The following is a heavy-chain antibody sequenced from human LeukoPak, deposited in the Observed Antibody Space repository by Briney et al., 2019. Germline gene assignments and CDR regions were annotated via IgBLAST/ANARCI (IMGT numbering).Heavy chain of an antibody. D-gene: IGHD3-16*01. J-gene: IGHJ4*02. CDR2: ISVYNGNT. V-gene: IGHV1-18*01. CDR3: ARDQYDYVWDSHRPYFDY. Sequence: ASVKVSCKASGYIFSSYGISWVRQAPGQGLEWMAWISVYNGNTKYAQRFQGRVTMTTDTSTSTAYMELRSLKSDDTAVYYCARDQYDYVWDSHRPYFDYWGQGTLVTVSS. CDR1: GYIFSSYG.